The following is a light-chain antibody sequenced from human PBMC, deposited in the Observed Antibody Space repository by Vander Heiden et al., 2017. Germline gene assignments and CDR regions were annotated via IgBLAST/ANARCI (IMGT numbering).Light chain of an antibody. J-gene: IGKJ5*01. V-gene: IGKV1-5*03. CDR2: KAS. CDR1: QSISSW. Sequence: DIQMTQSPSTLSASVGDRVTITCRASQSISSWLAWYQQKPGKAPKPLIYKASSLESGVPSRFSGSGSGTEFTLTISSLQPDDFATYYCQQYNSYSRGTFGQGTRLEIK. CDR3: QQYNSYSRGT.